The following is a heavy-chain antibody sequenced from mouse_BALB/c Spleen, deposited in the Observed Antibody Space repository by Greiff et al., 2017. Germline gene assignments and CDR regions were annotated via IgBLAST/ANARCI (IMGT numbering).Heavy chain of an antibody. V-gene: IGHV5-4*02. Sequence: EVQRVESGGGLVKPGGSLKLSCAASGFTFSDYYMYWVRQTPEKRLEWVATISDGGSYTYYPDSVKGRFTISRDNAKNNLYLQMSSLKSEDTAMYYCARDTTYAMDYWGQGTSVTVSS. J-gene: IGHJ4*01. CDR3: ARDTTYAMDY. CDR2: ISDGGSYT. CDR1: GFTFSDYY. D-gene: IGHD1-1*01.